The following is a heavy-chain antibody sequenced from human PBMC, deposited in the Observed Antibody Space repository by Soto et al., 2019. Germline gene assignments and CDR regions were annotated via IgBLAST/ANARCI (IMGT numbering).Heavy chain of an antibody. D-gene: IGHD1-26*01. CDR2: ISPYNGQT. V-gene: IGHV1-18*01. Sequence: QVQLVQSGAELRKPGASVKVSCKASGYTFTDSYLTWVRQAPGRGLEWVGWISPYNGQTNYAQKLQGRVTMTTDTSTCTVYMELRSLRPDDTAVYYCTRGGGAHYRFDPWGQGTLVTVSS. J-gene: IGHJ5*02. CDR1: GYTFTDSY. CDR3: TRGGGAHYRFDP.